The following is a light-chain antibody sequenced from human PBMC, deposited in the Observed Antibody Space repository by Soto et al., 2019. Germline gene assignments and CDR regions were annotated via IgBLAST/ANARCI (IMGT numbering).Light chain of an antibody. CDR2: DAS. Sequence: EIVLTQYPVTLSLSPGERATLSCRASQSVRTYLAWYQVKPGQAPRLLIYDASLRANGVPARLGGSGSGTEFTLTISRMEPEDFAVYYCQQYGSSGTFGQGTKVDIK. CDR1: QSVRTY. V-gene: IGKV3-20*01. J-gene: IGKJ1*01. CDR3: QQYGSSGT.